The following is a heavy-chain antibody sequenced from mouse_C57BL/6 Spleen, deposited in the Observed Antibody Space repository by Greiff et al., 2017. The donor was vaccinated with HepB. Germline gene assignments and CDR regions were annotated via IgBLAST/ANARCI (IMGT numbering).Heavy chain of an antibody. CDR3: ARSDYYGSVFDY. V-gene: IGHV1-52*01. CDR1: GYTFTSYW. J-gene: IGHJ2*01. Sequence: QVQLQQPGAELVRPGSSVKLSCKASGYTFTSYWMHWVKQRPIQGLEWIGNIDPSDSETHYNQKFKDKATLTVDKSSSTPYMQLSILTSEDSAVYYCARSDYYGSVFDYWGQGTTLTVSS. CDR2: IDPSDSET. D-gene: IGHD1-1*01.